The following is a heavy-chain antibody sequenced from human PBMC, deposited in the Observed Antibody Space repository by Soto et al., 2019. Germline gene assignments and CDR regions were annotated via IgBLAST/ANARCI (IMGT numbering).Heavy chain of an antibody. CDR2: INHSGST. D-gene: IGHD3-10*01. Sequence: QVQLQQWGAGLLKPSETLSRTCAVYGGSFSGYYWSWIRQLPGKGLEWIGEINHSGSTNYNPSLKSRVTISVDTSKNQFSLKLSSVTAADTAVYYCASYGSGSSFDYWGQGTLVTVSS. V-gene: IGHV4-34*01. J-gene: IGHJ4*02. CDR1: GGSFSGYY. CDR3: ASYGSGSSFDY.